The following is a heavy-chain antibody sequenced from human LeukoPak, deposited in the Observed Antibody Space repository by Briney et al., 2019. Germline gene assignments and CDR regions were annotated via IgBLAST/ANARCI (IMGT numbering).Heavy chain of an antibody. J-gene: IGHJ5*02. D-gene: IGHD3-22*01. CDR1: GGSISSSSYY. CDR2: LYYSGST. V-gene: IGHV4-39*07. Sequence: SETLSLTCTVSGGSISSSSYYWGWIRQTPGKGLELIGTLYYSGSTNYNPSLKSRVTISVDTSKNQFSLKLSSVTAADTAVYYCARGASYYDKRFDPWGQGTLVTVSS. CDR3: ARGASYYDKRFDP.